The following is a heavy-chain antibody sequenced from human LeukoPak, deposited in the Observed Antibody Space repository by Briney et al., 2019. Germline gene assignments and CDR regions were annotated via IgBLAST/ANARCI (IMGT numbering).Heavy chain of an antibody. CDR1: GGSFSGYY. Sequence: SETLSLTCAVYGGSFSGYYWSWIRQPPGKGLEWIGEINHSGSTNYNPSLKSRVTISVDTSKNQFSLKLSSVTAADTAVYYCARSVVVTAIWFDPWGQGTLVTVSS. CDR2: INHSGST. D-gene: IGHD2-21*02. CDR3: ARSVVVTAIWFDP. V-gene: IGHV4-34*01. J-gene: IGHJ5*02.